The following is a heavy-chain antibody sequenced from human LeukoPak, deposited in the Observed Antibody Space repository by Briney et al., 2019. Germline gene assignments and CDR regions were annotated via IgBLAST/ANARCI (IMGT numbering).Heavy chain of an antibody. CDR2: MNPNSGNT. Sequence: ASVKVSCKASGYTFTSYDINWVRQATGQGLEWMGWMNPNSGNTGYAQKFQGRVTMTRDTSISTAYMELSRLRSDDTAVYYCARASSDWFDPWGQGTLVTVSS. CDR1: GYTFTSYD. J-gene: IGHJ5*02. V-gene: IGHV1-8*01. CDR3: ARASSDWFDP. D-gene: IGHD6-6*01.